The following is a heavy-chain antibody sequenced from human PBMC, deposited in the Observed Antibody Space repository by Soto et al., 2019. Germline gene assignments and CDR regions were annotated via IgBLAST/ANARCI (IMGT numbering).Heavy chain of an antibody. CDR1: GYTFTSYD. Sequence: ASVKVSCKASGYTFTSYDINWVRQATGQGLERMGWMNPNSGNTGYAQKFQGRVTMTRNTSISTAYMELSSLRSEDTAVYYCARGQSSGWYQGNXFDSWGQGTLVTVSS. CDR3: ARGQSSGWYQGNXFDS. CDR2: MNPNSGNT. J-gene: IGHJ5*01. D-gene: IGHD6-19*01. V-gene: IGHV1-8*01.